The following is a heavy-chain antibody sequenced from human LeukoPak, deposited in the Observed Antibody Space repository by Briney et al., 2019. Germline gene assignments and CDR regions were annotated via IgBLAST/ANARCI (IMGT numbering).Heavy chain of an antibody. J-gene: IGHJ4*02. CDR1: GFTFSSYS. CDR2: ISSSSSYI. CDR3: ARGEGYRQQLVLVYYFDY. D-gene: IGHD6-13*01. V-gene: IGHV3-21*01. Sequence: PGGSLRLSCAASGFTFSSYSMNWVRQGPGKGLEWVSSISSSSSYIYYADSVKGRFTISRDNAKNSLYLQMNSLRAEDTAVYYCARGEGYRQQLVLVYYFDYWGQGTLVTVSS.